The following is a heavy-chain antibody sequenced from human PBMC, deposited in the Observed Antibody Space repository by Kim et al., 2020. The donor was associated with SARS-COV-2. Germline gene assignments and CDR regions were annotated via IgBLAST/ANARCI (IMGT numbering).Heavy chain of an antibody. D-gene: IGHD6-13*01. CDR1: GGSISSGSYY. Sequence: SETLSLTCTVSGGSISSGSYYWSWIRQPAGKGLEWIGRIYTSGSTNYNPSLKSRVTISVDTSKNQFSLKLSSVTAADTAVYYCARDNSRVPPYYYGMDVWGQGTTVTVSS. CDR3: ARDNSRVPPYYYGMDV. V-gene: IGHV4-61*02. CDR2: IYTSGST. J-gene: IGHJ6*02.